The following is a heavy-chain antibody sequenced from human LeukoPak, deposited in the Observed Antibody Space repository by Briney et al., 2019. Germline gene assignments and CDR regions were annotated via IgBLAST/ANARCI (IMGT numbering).Heavy chain of an antibody. J-gene: IGHJ3*02. CDR3: AREISPTADAFDI. Sequence: GASVKVSCKASGYTFTGYYMHWVRQAPGQGLEWMGWINPNSGGTNYAQKFQGRVTMTRDTSISTAYMELSRLTSDDTAVYYSAREISPTADAFDIWGQGTMVTVSS. CDR2: INPNSGGT. CDR1: GYTFTGYY. V-gene: IGHV1-2*02.